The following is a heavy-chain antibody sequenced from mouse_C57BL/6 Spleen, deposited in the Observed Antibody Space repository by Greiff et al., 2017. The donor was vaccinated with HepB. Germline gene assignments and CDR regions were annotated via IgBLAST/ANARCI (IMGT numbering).Heavy chain of an antibody. Sequence: VQLQQSGAELVKPGASVKISCKASGYAFSSYWMNWVKQRPGQGLEWIGQLYPGDGDTNYNGKFKGKSTLTADKSSSTAYLQLSRLTSEDSAVDFCARGGDWYFDVWGTGTTVTVSS. CDR3: ARGGDWYFDV. CDR2: LYPGDGDT. J-gene: IGHJ1*03. CDR1: GYAFSSYW. V-gene: IGHV1-80*01.